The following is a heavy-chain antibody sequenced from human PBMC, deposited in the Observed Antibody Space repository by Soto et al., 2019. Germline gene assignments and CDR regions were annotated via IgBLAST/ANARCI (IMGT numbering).Heavy chain of an antibody. V-gene: IGHV2-5*02. CDR2: IYWDDDK. J-gene: IGHJ4*02. D-gene: IGHD3-22*01. CDR1: GFSLSTSGVG. Sequence: QITLKESGPTLVKPTQTLTLTCTFSGFSLSTSGVGVGWIRQPPGKALEWLALIYWDDDKRYSPSLKSRLTIPKDNTKIQLVLTMTNMDPVDTATYCCAQTPRPYYYDSSGYSTFDYWGQGTLVTVSS. CDR3: AQTPRPYYYDSSGYSTFDY.